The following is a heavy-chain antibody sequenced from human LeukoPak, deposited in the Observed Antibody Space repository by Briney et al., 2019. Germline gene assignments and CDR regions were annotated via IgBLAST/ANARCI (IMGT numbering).Heavy chain of an antibody. CDR3: ARGDFWSGIWWAYFDY. D-gene: IGHD3-3*01. Sequence: ASVKVSCKASGYTFTGYYMYWVRQAPGQGLEWMGWINPNRGDTNYAQKFQGRVTMTRDTSISTAYMELSRLKSDDTAVYHCARGDFWSGIWWAYFDYWGQGTLVTVSS. CDR1: GYTFTGYY. J-gene: IGHJ4*02. V-gene: IGHV1-2*02. CDR2: INPNRGDT.